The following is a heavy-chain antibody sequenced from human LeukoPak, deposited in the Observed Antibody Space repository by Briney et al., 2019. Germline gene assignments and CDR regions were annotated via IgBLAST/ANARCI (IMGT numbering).Heavy chain of an antibody. CDR2: ISSSSSYI. V-gene: IGHV3-21*01. CDR1: GFTFSSYS. J-gene: IGHJ4*02. Sequence: GGSLRLSCAASGFTFSSYSMNWVRQAPGKGLEWVSSISSSSSYIYYADSVKGRFTISRDNAKNSLYLQMNSLRAEDTAVYYCARDRTYYYGSGSYYNRGGSDYWGQGTLVTVSS. D-gene: IGHD3-10*01. CDR3: ARDRTYYYGSGSYYNRGGSDY.